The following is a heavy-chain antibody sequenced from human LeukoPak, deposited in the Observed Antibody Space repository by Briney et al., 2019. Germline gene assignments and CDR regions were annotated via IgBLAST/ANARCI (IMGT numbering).Heavy chain of an antibody. Sequence: ASVKVSCKASGYTFTGYYMHWVRQAPGQGLEWMGWINPNSGGTNYAQKFQGRVTITADKSTSTAYMELSSLRSEDTAVYYCAGRIVVVPAAIHDDAFDIWGQGTMVTVSS. CDR2: INPNSGGT. CDR1: GYTFTGYY. D-gene: IGHD2-2*01. CDR3: AGRIVVVPAAIHDDAFDI. V-gene: IGHV1-2*02. J-gene: IGHJ3*02.